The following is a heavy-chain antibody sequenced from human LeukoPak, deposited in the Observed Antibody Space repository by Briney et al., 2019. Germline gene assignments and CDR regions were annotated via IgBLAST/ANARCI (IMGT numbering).Heavy chain of an antibody. CDR3: ARGRSDYDFWSGYPSFDY. D-gene: IGHD3-3*01. J-gene: IGHJ4*02. Sequence: SETLSLTCTVSGGSISSYYWSWIRQPPGKGLEWIGYIYYSGSTNYNPSLKSRVTISVDTSKNQFSLKLSSVTAADTAVYYCARGRSDYDFWSGYPSFDYWGQGTLVTVSS. CDR2: IYYSGST. V-gene: IGHV4-59*12. CDR1: GGSISSYY.